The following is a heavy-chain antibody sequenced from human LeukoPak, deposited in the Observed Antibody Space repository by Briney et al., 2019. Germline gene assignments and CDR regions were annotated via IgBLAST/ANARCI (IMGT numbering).Heavy chain of an antibody. J-gene: IGHJ4*02. CDR1: GYTFTGYY. Sequence: PEASVKVSCKASGYTFTGYYMHWVRQAPGQGLEWMGRINPNSGGTNYAQKFQGRVTMTRDTSISTAYMELSGLRSDDTAVYYCAREGIVGATNLDYWGQGTLVTVSS. CDR3: AREGIVGATNLDY. V-gene: IGHV1-2*06. CDR2: INPNSGGT. D-gene: IGHD1-26*01.